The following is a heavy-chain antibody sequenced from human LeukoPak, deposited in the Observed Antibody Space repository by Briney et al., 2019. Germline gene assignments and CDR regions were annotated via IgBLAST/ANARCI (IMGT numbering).Heavy chain of an antibody. J-gene: IGHJ5*02. CDR1: GGSISGSTYY. D-gene: IGHD3-10*01. CDR3: ARDWAYGSGTANWFDP. CDR2: IYYSGTV. V-gene: IGHV4-39*07. Sequence: SETLSLSCTVSGGSISGSTYYWHWFRQPPGKGLVWIGGIYYSGTVYYNPSLKSRVTISVDPSRNQFSLRLASVTAADTAVYYCARDWAYGSGTANWFDPWGQGTLVTVSS.